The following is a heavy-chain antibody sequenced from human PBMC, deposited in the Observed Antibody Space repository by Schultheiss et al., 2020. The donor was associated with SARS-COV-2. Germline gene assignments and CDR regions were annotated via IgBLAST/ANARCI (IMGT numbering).Heavy chain of an antibody. CDR2: IYYSGST. V-gene: IGHV4-61*01. CDR3: ARADYYYYMDV. J-gene: IGHJ6*03. Sequence: GSLRLSCTVSGGSVSSGSYYWSWIRQPPGKGLEWIGYIYYSGSTNYNPSLKSRVTISVDTSKNQFSLKLSSVTAADTAVYYCARADYYYYMDVWGKGTTVTVSS. CDR1: GGSVSSGSYY.